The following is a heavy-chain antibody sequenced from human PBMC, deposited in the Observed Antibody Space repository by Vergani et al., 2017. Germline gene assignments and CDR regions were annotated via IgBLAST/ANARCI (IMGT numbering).Heavy chain of an antibody. V-gene: IGHV4-59*01. CDR2: IYYSGST. CDR3: ARGDLGITGTLRAFDI. CDR1: GGSISSYY. Sequence: QVQLQESGPGLVKPSETLSLTCTVSGGSISSYYWSWIRQPPGKGLEWIGYIYYSGSTNYNPSLKSRVTISVDTSKNQFSLKLSSVTAADTAVYYCARGDLGITGTLRAFDIWGQGTMVTVSS. J-gene: IGHJ3*02. D-gene: IGHD1-20*01.